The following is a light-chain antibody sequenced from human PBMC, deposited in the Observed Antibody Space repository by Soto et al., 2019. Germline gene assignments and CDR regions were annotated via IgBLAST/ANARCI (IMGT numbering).Light chain of an antibody. V-gene: IGLV2-11*01. Sequence: QSVLTQPRSVSGSPGQSVTISCTGTSSDVGGYNYVSWYQQHPGKVPKLMIYDVRKRPSGVPDRFSGSKSGNTASLTISGLQAEDEADYYCCSYTGSPWVFGGGTKLTVL. CDR2: DVR. CDR1: SSDVGGYNY. CDR3: CSYTGSPWV. J-gene: IGLJ3*02.